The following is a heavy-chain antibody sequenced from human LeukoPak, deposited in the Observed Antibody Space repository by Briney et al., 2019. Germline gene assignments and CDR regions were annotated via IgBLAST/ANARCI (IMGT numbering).Heavy chain of an antibody. CDR3: ASLVGGYYPPVEAFDI. CDR1: GFTFRFHG. D-gene: IGHD3-3*01. V-gene: IGHV3-30*03. CDR2: LSYDGTKK. Sequence: PGGSLRLSCAASGFTFRFHGMHWVRQAPGKGLEWVAGLSYDGTKKYYVDAVKGRFTIDRDNSKNTVYLQMNSLRAEDSAVYYCASLVGGYYPPVEAFDIWGQGTMVTVSS. J-gene: IGHJ3*02.